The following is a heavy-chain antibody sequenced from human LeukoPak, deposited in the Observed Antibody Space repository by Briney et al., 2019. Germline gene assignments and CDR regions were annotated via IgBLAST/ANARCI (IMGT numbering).Heavy chain of an antibody. CDR2: ISGNGGST. Sequence: GGSLRLSCAASGFTFSSYAMSWVRQAPGKGLEWVSAISGNGGSTYYADSVKGRFTISRDNSKNTLYLQMNSLRAEDTAVYYCAKDLEGDGVICDDWGQGTLVTVSS. V-gene: IGHV3-23*01. CDR1: GFTFSSYA. CDR3: AKDLEGDGVICDD. D-gene: IGHD3-16*02. J-gene: IGHJ4*02.